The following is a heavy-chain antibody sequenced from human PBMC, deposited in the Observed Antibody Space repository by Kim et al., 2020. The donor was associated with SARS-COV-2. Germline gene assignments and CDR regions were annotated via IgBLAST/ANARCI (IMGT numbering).Heavy chain of an antibody. V-gene: IGHV3-11*01. CDR2: ISTSGSDT. D-gene: IGHD3-22*01. J-gene: IGHJ6*02. Sequence: GGSLRLSCAASGFTFSDYYMSWIRQAPGKGLEWVSYISTSGSDTYYADSVKGRFTISRDNTKNSLYLQMNSLRAEDTAVYYCARGQTYSIDSSGYYRYYYYGMDVWGQGTTVTVSS. CDR1: GFTFSDYY. CDR3: ARGQTYSIDSSGYYRYYYYGMDV.